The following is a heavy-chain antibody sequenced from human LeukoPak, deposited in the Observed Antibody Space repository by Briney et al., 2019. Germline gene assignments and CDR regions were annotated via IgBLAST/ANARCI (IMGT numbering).Heavy chain of an antibody. CDR1: GGTFISYT. D-gene: IGHD6-19*01. J-gene: IGHJ4*02. Sequence: ASVNVSCKASGGTFISYTISWVRQAPGQGREWMGRIIPILGIANYAQKFQGRVTITADKSTSTAYMELSSLRSEDTAVYYCARVAGTIWEAWGQGTLVTVSS. CDR2: IIPILGIA. CDR3: ARVAGTIWEA. V-gene: IGHV1-69*02.